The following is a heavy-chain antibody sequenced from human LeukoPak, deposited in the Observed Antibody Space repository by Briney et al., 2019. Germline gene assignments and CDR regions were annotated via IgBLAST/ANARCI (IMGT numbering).Heavy chain of an antibody. D-gene: IGHD3-10*01. V-gene: IGHV3-33*01. CDR1: GFTFRTYG. Sequence: GSLRLSCSASGFTFRTYGMHWVRQAPGKGLEWVAVNWYDGGNKFYGDSVKGRFTISRDNSKNTLYLQMNSLRADDTAVYYCARGLQWFGEYMRFDPWGQGTLVTVSS. CDR2: NWYDGGNK. J-gene: IGHJ5*02. CDR3: ARGLQWFGEYMRFDP.